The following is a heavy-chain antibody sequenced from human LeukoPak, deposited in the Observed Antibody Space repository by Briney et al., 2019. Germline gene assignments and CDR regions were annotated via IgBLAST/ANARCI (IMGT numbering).Heavy chain of an antibody. J-gene: IGHJ3*02. V-gene: IGHV7-4-1*02. D-gene: IGHD6-19*01. CDR2: INTNTGNP. Sequence: ASVKVSCKASGYTFTSYAMNWVRQAPGQGLEWMGWINTNTGNPTYAQGFTGRFDFSLDTSVSTAYLQISSLKAEDTAVYYCARDRYSSGWYSAFDIWGQGTMVTVSS. CDR1: GYTFTSYA. CDR3: ARDRYSSGWYSAFDI.